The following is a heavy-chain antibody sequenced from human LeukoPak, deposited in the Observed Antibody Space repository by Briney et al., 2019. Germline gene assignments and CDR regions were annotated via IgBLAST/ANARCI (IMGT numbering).Heavy chain of an antibody. CDR3: AKAAIEQWLVKVDHFDY. V-gene: IGHV3-23*01. CDR1: GFTFSIYA. D-gene: IGHD6-19*01. J-gene: IGHJ4*02. Sequence: GGSLRLSCAASGFTFSIYAMSWVRQAPGKGLEWVSVISGSGDSTYYADSVKGRFTISRDNSKNTLYLQMNSLRAEDTAIYYCAKAAIEQWLVKVDHFDYWGQGTLVTVSS. CDR2: ISGSGDST.